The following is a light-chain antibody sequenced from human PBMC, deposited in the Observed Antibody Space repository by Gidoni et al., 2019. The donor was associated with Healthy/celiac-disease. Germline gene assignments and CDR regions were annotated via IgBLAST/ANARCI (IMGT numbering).Light chain of an antibody. Sequence: IQMTHSPSSLSASVGHRVTIPCRASQSISSYSNWYQHKPGKAPKLLISAASSFQSGVPSRFSGSRFRSGFTLTIISLQPGDFATYYCQQSYSTLMYTFGQGTKLEIK. CDR3: QQSYSTLMYT. CDR2: AAS. V-gene: IGKV1-39*01. CDR1: QSISSY. J-gene: IGKJ2*01.